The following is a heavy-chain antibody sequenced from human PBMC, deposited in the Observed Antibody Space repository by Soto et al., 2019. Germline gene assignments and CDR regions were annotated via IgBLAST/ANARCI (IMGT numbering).Heavy chain of an antibody. CDR2: IYYRSKWFH. J-gene: IGHJ6*02. CDR1: GDSVSSNGAC. CDR3: ARVHCSAGTCLDGLDF. D-gene: IGHD2-15*01. Sequence: PSQTLSVTCVISGDSVSSNGACWNWIRQSPSRGLQWLGRIYYRSKWFHDYAASVESRMAINPDTSRNQFSLQLNYVTPEDTAVYYCARVHCSAGTCLDGLDFWGQGTTVTVSS. V-gene: IGHV6-1*01.